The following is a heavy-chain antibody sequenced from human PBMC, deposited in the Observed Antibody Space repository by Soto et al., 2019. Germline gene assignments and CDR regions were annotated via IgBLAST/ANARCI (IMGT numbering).Heavy chain of an antibody. Sequence: SETLSLTCTVSGGSMNNYYWSWIRQPPGEGLEWIGYVYFSGSTNYNPSLKSRVTMSVDTSKNQVSLKLSSVTAADTALYYCARDRGDYGDFYYFDYWGPGTLVTVSS. CDR1: GGSMNNYY. V-gene: IGHV4-59*01. D-gene: IGHD4-17*01. CDR3: ARDRGDYGDFYYFDY. J-gene: IGHJ4*02. CDR2: VYFSGST.